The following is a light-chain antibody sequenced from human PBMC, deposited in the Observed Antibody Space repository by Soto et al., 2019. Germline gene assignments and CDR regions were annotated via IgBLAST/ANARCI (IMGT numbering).Light chain of an antibody. Sequence: DIQMTQSPSSLSTSVGDRVTITCRASQGISNYLAWYQQKPGKVPKLLIYAASTLQSGVPSRFSGSGAGTDFTLTISSLQPEDVATYYCQKYNSATWTFGQGTKVEIK. J-gene: IGKJ1*01. CDR2: AAS. V-gene: IGKV1-27*01. CDR1: QGISNY. CDR3: QKYNSATWT.